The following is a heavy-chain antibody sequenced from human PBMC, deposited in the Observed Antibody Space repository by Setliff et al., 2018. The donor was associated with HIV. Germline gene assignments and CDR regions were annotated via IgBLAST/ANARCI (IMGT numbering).Heavy chain of an antibody. J-gene: IGHJ4*02. CDR3: ARHSCGTTACYGPDMWGPDYYDYPYFDS. V-gene: IGHV4-59*11. CDR1: GDSINGRW. CDR2: IYYNGFA. Sequence: PSETLSLTCTVSGDSINGRWLSWIRQAPGKGLEWTGNIYYNGFANYNPSLKSRLTISVDTSKNQVSLRLSSVTPADTAVYYCARHSCGTTACYGPDMWGPDYYDYPYFDSWGQGTLVTVSS. D-gene: IGHD3-22*01.